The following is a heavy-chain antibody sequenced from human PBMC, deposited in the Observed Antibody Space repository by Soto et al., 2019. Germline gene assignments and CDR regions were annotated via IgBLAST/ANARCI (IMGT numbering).Heavy chain of an antibody. CDR2: IYRTGST. J-gene: IGHJ6*02. D-gene: IGHD3-16*01. Sequence: SETLSLTCAVSGGSFTSNNWWTWVRQPPGQGLEWIGEIYRTGSTNYNPSLKSRVTISLDKSENQFSLKVTSLTAEDTAVYYCAREISYVSGGHLYYGMDVLGQGTAVTVSS. CDR3: AREISYVSGGHLYYGMDV. CDR1: GGSFTSNNW. V-gene: IGHV4-4*02.